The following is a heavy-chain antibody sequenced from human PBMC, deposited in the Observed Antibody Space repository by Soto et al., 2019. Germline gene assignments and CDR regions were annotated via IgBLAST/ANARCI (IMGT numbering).Heavy chain of an antibody. CDR2: INAGNGNT. D-gene: IGHD2-15*01. J-gene: IGHJ4*02. CDR1: GDTFTSYA. CDR3: ARDLGGGPDY. Sequence: VQLVQSGAEVKKPGASEKVSCKASGDTFTSYAIHWVRQAPGQRLEWMGWINAGNGNTKYSQKFQDRVTITRDTSASTAYMELSSLRSEDTAVYYCARDLGGGPDYWVQGTLVTVSS. V-gene: IGHV1-3*01.